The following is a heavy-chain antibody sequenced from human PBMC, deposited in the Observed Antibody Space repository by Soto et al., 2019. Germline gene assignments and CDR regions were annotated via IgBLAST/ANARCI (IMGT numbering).Heavy chain of an antibody. V-gene: IGHV3-21*06. CDR1: FSLYS. CDR3: TRDQGGSYDSWFDP. J-gene: IGHJ5*02. D-gene: IGHD1-26*01. CDR2: ISSGSDYI. Sequence: GGSLRLSCNFSFSLYSMDWVRQAPGKGLEWVASISSGSDYIKYADSVKGRFTISRDNTKNSVSLQMSSLRVEDTAMYYCTRDQGGSYDSWFDPWGRGTLVTVSS.